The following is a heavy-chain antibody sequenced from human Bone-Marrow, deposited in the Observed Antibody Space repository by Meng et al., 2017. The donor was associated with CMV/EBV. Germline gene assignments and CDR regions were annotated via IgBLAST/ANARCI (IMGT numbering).Heavy chain of an antibody. Sequence: GESLKISCVASGFTYNTYDIHWVRQAGGKGQAWAAVIWHDGENKYYGDSVKGRFTISRDNSKNTVDLQMYSRRSEDTAVYSFAKDGGRGNSHDAFDIWGQGTMVTVSS. CDR2: IWHDGENK. D-gene: IGHD3-16*01. CDR1: GFTYNTYD. J-gene: IGHJ3*02. V-gene: IGHV3-33*06. CDR3: AKDGGRGNSHDAFDI.